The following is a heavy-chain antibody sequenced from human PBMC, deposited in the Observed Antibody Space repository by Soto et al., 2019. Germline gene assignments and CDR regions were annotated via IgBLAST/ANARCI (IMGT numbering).Heavy chain of an antibody. J-gene: IGHJ3*01. CDR2: IYASGNT. Sequence: QVQLQESGPGLVKPSETLSLPCTVSGDSISGYYWSWIRQHAGQRLEWIGPIYASGNTNKNPSLKSLGIMSVDTSKNQLFLRLTSVTATDTYVYYCARVCITRATVTTDAFDCWCQGTKVTVSS. CDR3: ARVCITRATVTTDAFDC. D-gene: IGHD4-17*01. V-gene: IGHV4-4*07. CDR1: GDSISGYY.